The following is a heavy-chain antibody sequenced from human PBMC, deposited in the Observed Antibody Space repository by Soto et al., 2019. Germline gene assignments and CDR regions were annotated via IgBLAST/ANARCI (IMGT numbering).Heavy chain of an antibody. J-gene: IGHJ4*02. CDR1: GYTFTSYD. V-gene: IGHV1-8*01. D-gene: IGHD3-10*01. Sequence: ASVKVSCKASGYTFTSYDINWVRQATGQGLEWMGWMNPNSGNTGYAQKFQGRVTMTRNTSISTAYMELSSLRSEDTAVYYCASQVAHQGVLDYWGQGTLVTVSS. CDR2: MNPNSGNT. CDR3: ASQVAHQGVLDY.